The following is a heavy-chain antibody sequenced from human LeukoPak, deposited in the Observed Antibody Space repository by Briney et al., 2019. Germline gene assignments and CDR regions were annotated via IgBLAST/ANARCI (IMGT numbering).Heavy chain of an antibody. D-gene: IGHD3-10*01. CDR1: GGSISNYY. Sequence: SETLSLTCTVSGGSISNYYWSWIRQPPGKGLEWIGYIYYSGSTNYNPSLKSRVTISVDTSKDQFSVELRSVTAADTAVYYCARQSRGLALSPDYRGQGTLVTVSS. V-gene: IGHV4-59*08. J-gene: IGHJ4*02. CDR3: ARQSRGLALSPDY. CDR2: IYYSGST.